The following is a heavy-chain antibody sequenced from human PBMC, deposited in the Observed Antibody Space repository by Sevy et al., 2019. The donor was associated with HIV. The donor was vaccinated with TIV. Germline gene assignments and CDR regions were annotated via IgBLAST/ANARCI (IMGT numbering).Heavy chain of an antibody. J-gene: IGHJ4*02. V-gene: IGHV3-30*02. CDR1: GFSFSSYG. D-gene: IGHD3-16*01. Sequence: GGSLRLSCAASGFSFSSYGMHWVRQAPGKGLEWMSYIQYDGSNKDYGDSVKGRFTISRANSKNTRYLQMNSLRVEDTAVFYCVKEGGGGGGDHWGQGTLVTVSS. CDR2: IQYDGSNK. CDR3: VKEGGGGGGDH.